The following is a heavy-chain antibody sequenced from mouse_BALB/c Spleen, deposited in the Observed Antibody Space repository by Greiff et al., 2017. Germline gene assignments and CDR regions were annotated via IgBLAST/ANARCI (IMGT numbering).Heavy chain of an antibody. D-gene: IGHD2-14*01. V-gene: IGHV5-9-3*01. J-gene: IGHJ4*01. CDR1: GFTFSSYA. CDR3: ARQGRYDGDAMDY. Sequence: EVQLVESGGGLVKPGGSLKLSCAASGFTFSSYAMSWVRQTPEKRLEWVATISSGGSYTYYPDSVKGRFTISRDNAKNTLYLQMSSLRSEDTAMYYCARQGRYDGDAMDYWGQGTSVTVSS. CDR2: ISSGGSYT.